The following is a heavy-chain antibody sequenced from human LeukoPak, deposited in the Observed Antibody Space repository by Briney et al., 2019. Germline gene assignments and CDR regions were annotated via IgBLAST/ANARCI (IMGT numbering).Heavy chain of an antibody. J-gene: IGHJ4*02. CDR2: FTSMSRTI. V-gene: IGHV3-21*01. D-gene: IGHD6-13*01. CDR1: GFTFSRYS. Sequence: GGSLGLSCAASGFTFSRYSMTWVRQAPGKGLEWVSSFTSMSRTIYYADSVKGRFTISRDDAKESLYLQMNSLRAEDTAIYYCARQSSGIAATDKIDYWGQGALVTVSS. CDR3: ARQSSGIAATDKIDY.